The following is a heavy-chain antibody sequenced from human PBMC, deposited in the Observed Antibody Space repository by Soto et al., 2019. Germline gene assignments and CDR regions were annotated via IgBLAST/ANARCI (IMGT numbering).Heavy chain of an antibody. CDR2: ISYDGSNK. Sequence: PGGSLRLSCAASGFTFSSYAMHWVRQAPGKGLEWVAVISYDGSNKYYADSVKGRFTISRDNSKNTLYLQMNSLRAEDTAVYYCARGYYRFNGGYGFSIDVWSRGTTVTVSS. J-gene: IGHJ6*02. D-gene: IGHD5-12*01. CDR3: ARGYYRFNGGYGFSIDV. CDR1: GFTFSSYA. V-gene: IGHV3-30-3*01.